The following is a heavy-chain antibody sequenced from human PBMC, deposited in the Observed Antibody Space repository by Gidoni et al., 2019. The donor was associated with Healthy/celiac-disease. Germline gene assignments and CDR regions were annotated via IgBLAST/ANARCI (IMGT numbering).Heavy chain of an antibody. CDR1: GYTFTGYY. J-gene: IGHJ5*02. CDR2: INPHSGGT. D-gene: IGHD3-10*01. Sequence: QVQLVQSGAEVKKPGASVKVSCKASGYTFTGYYMHWVRQAPGQGLEWMGWINPHSGGTNYAQKFQGRVTMTRDTSISTAYMELSRLRSDDTAVYYCAREELGRSVWWFGEGASEWFDPWGQGTLVTVSS. CDR3: AREELGRSVWWFGEGASEWFDP. V-gene: IGHV1-2*02.